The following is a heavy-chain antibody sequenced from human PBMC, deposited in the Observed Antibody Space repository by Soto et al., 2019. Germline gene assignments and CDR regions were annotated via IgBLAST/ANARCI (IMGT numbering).Heavy chain of an antibody. D-gene: IGHD2-21*02. J-gene: IGHJ6*02. Sequence: GGSLRLSCAASGFTFSSYSMNWVRQAPGKGLEWVSSISSSSSYIYYADSVKGRFTISRDNAKNSLYLQMNSLRAEDTAVYYCARNRVTPQGGGYYYYGMDVWGQGTTVTVSS. CDR2: ISSSSSYI. CDR3: ARNRVTPQGGGYYYYGMDV. V-gene: IGHV3-21*01. CDR1: GFTFSSYS.